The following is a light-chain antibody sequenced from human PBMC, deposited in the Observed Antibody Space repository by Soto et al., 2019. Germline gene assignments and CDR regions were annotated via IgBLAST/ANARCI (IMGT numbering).Light chain of an antibody. CDR2: DVS. V-gene: IGLV2-14*03. J-gene: IGLJ3*02. CDR1: ISDVGGYDH. Sequence: QSVLTQPASVSGSPGASITISCTGTISDVGGYDHVSWYQQHPGKAPKLMIYDVSNRPSGVSNRFSGSKSGNTASLAVSGLQAEDEADYYCSSYTSRDTLVFGGGTKVTVL. CDR3: SSYTSRDTLV.